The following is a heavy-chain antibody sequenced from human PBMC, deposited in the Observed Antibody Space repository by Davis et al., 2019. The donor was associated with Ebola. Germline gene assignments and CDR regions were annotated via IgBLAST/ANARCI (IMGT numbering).Heavy chain of an antibody. J-gene: IGHJ6*02. D-gene: IGHD5-18*01. CDR1: GFIFSNYW. V-gene: IGHV3-23*01. Sequence: GGSLRLSCAASGFIFSNYWMSWVRQAPGKGLEWVSGISGSGGSTYYADSVKGRFTISRDNSKNTLYLQMKSLRVEDTAEYYCAKGVTLFDYGMDVWGQGTAVTVSS. CDR2: ISGSGGST. CDR3: AKGVTLFDYGMDV.